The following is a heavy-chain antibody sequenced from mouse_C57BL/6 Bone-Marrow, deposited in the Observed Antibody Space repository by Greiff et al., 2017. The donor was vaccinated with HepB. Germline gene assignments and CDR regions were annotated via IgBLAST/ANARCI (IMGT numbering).Heavy chain of an antibody. J-gene: IGHJ3*01. CDR1: GYTFTSYD. D-gene: IGHD2-1*01. Sequence: QVHVKQSGPELVKPGASVKLSCKASGYTFTSYDINWVKQRPGQGLEWIGWIYPRDGSTKYNEKFKGKATLTVDTSSSTAYMELHSLTSEDSAVYFCAREGGDYGNPAWFAYWGQGTLVTVSA. CDR3: AREGGDYGNPAWFAY. V-gene: IGHV1-85*01. CDR2: IYPRDGST.